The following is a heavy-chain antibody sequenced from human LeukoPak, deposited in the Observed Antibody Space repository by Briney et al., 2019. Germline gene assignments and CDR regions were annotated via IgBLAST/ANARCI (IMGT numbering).Heavy chain of an antibody. CDR1: GGSFSGYY. J-gene: IGHJ4*02. CDR3: ARGLSLVGATNDY. V-gene: IGHV4-34*01. CDR2: INHSGST. Sequence: SETLSLTCAVYGGSFSGYYWSWIRQPPGKGLEWIGEINHSGSTNYNPSLKSRVTISVDTSKNQFSLKLSSVTAADTAVYYCARGLSLVGATNDYWGQGTLVTVSS. D-gene: IGHD1-26*01.